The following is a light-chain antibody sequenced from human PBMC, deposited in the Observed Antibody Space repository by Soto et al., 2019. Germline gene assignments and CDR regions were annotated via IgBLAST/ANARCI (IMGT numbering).Light chain of an antibody. CDR3: QQSYSTPPIT. CDR1: QDIGNW. Sequence: DIQVTQSPPSMAASVGDRVTITCRASQDIGNWMTWYQQKPGKAPKLLIYAASSLQSGVPSRFSGSGSGTDFTLTISSLQPEDFATYYCQQSYSTPPITFGQGTRLEN. CDR2: AAS. V-gene: IGKV1-39*01. J-gene: IGKJ5*01.